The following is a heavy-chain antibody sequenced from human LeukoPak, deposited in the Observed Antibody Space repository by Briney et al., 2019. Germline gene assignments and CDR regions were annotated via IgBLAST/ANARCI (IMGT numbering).Heavy chain of an antibody. Sequence: GGSLRLSCAASGFTFSDYYMSWIRHAPGKGLEWVSYISSSGSTIYYADSVKGRFTISRDNAKNSLYLQMNSLRAEDTAVYYCAREGELYCSSTSCYAGDGMDVWGQGTTVTVSS. CDR2: ISSSGSTI. V-gene: IGHV3-11*01. J-gene: IGHJ6*02. CDR3: AREGELYCSSTSCYAGDGMDV. CDR1: GFTFSDYY. D-gene: IGHD2-2*01.